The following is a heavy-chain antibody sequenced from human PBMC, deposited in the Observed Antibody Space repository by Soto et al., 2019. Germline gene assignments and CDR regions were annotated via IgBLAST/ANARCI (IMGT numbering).Heavy chain of an antibody. D-gene: IGHD3-9*01. CDR3: ARDPWYYDILTGHYADNMFDY. CDR1: GYTFTSYG. CDR2: ISAYNGNT. Sequence: QVQLVQSGAEVKKPGASVKVSCKASGYTFTSYGISWVRQAPGQGLEWMGWISAYNGNTNYAQKLQGRVTMTTDTSTSTAYMELRSLRSDDTAVYYCARDPWYYDILTGHYADNMFDYWGQGTLVTVSS. J-gene: IGHJ4*02. V-gene: IGHV1-18*01.